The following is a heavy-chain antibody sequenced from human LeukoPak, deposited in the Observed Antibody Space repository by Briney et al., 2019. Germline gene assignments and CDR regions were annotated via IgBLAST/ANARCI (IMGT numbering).Heavy chain of an antibody. CDR3: AKDSYGDYEGYYFDY. D-gene: IGHD4-17*01. J-gene: IGHJ4*02. Sequence: GGSLRLSCAASALTFSRYGMHWVRQAPGKGLEWVAFIRYDGSNKYYADSVKGRFTISRDNSKNTLYLQMNSLRAEDTAVYYCAKDSYGDYEGYYFDYWGQGTLVTVSS. CDR2: IRYDGSNK. V-gene: IGHV3-30*02. CDR1: ALTFSRYG.